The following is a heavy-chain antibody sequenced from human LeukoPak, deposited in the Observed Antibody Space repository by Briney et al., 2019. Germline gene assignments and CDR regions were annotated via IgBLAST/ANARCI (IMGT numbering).Heavy chain of an antibody. CDR3: ARDRPGDWFDP. CDR2: IYYSGST. J-gene: IGHJ5*02. CDR1: GGSISSGSYY. Sequence: SQTLSLTCTVSGGSISSGSYYWSWIRQPPGKGLEWIGYIYYSGSTNYNPSLKSRVTISIDTSKNQFSLKLSSVTAADTAVYYCARDRPGDWFDPWGQGTLVTVSS. V-gene: IGHV4-61*01.